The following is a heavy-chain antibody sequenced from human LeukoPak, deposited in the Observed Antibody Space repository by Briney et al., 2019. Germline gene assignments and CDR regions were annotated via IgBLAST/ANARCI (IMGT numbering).Heavy chain of an antibody. CDR1: GGSIGIYY. CDR2: IFTRGFA. J-gene: IGHJ6*03. V-gene: IGHV4-4*07. D-gene: IGHD3-10*01. Sequence: SETLSLTCTVSGGSIGIYYWNWIRQPAGKGLEWIGRIFTRGFANYNPSLKSRVTMSVDTSKNQFSLNLSSVTAADTAVYYCAREISGTYYNPLGYMDVRGKGTTVTVSS. CDR3: AREISGTYYNPLGYMDV.